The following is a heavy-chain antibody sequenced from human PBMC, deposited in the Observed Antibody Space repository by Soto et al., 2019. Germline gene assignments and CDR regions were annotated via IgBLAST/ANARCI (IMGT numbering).Heavy chain of an antibody. Sequence: SETLSLTCTVSGDSISSYSWTWIRHPPGRRLEWIGYMYYTGSTNYNPSLKSRVSISVDTSKNQFSLKLRSVTAEDTAVYYCARLDSRKGHYYDYWGQGTLVPVSP. CDR2: MYYTGST. CDR3: ARLDSRKGHYYDY. V-gene: IGHV4-59*08. D-gene: IGHD2-21*01. J-gene: IGHJ4*02. CDR1: GDSISSYS.